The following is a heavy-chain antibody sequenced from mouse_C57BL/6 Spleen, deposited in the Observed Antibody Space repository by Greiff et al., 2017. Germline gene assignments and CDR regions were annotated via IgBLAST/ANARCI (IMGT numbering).Heavy chain of an antibody. D-gene: IGHD1-1*01. J-gene: IGHJ2*01. V-gene: IGHV10-1*01. CDR1: GFSFNTYA. Sequence: EVMLVESGGGLVQPKGSLKLSCAASGFSFNTYAMTWVRQAPGKGLEWVARIRSKSNNYATYYADSVKDRFTISRDDSESMLYLQMNNLKTEDTAMYYCVREVYGSFDDWGQGTTLTVSS. CDR2: IRSKSNNYAT. CDR3: VREVYGSFDD.